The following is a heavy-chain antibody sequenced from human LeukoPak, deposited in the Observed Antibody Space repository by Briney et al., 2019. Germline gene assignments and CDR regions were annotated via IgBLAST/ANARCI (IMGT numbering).Heavy chain of an antibody. CDR1: GFTFKYYW. Sequence: GGSLGLSCAASGFTFKYYWMAWVRQAPGKGLEWVAHMKEDGTEEYYVDSVKGRFTIFRDDAKSSLFLQMNSLTAEDTALYYCVRGGWELDYWGQGTLVTVSS. CDR2: MKEDGTEE. J-gene: IGHJ4*02. CDR3: VRGGWELDY. D-gene: IGHD1-26*01. V-gene: IGHV3-7*01.